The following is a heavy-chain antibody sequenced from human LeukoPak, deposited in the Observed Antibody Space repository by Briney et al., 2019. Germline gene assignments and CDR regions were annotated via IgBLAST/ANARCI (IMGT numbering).Heavy chain of an antibody. V-gene: IGHV3-23*01. D-gene: IGHD6-13*01. CDR3: AKCTAAAGLIDY. J-gene: IGHJ4*02. CDR1: GFTFSSYA. Sequence: GGSLRLSCAASGFTFSSYAMSWVRQAPGKGLEWVSAISGSGGSTYYADSVKGRFTISRDNSKNTLYLQMNSLRAEDTAVYYSAKCTAAAGLIDYWGQGTVVTVSS. CDR2: ISGSGGST.